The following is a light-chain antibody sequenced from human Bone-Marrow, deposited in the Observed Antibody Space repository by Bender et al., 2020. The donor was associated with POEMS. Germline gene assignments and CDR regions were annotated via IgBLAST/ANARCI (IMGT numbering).Light chain of an antibody. CDR1: SSNIGNNY. CDR3: VAWDDTLNGWV. J-gene: IGLJ2*01. Sequence: QSVLTQPPSVSAAPGQKVTISCSGSSSNIGNNYVSWYQQLPGTAPKLLIYENNKRPSGIPDRFSGSKSGTSASLAISGLHSEDEADYYCVAWDDTLNGWVFGGGTKLTVL. CDR2: ENN. V-gene: IGLV1-51*02.